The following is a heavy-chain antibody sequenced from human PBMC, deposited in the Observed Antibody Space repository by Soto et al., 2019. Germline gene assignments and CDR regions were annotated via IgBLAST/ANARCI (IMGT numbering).Heavy chain of an antibody. J-gene: IGHJ6*02. D-gene: IGHD3-3*01. CDR3: ARMGSGYYNYYYGMDV. V-gene: IGHV4-34*01. CDR1: GGSFSCYY. Sequence: SETLSLTCAVYGGSFSCYYWSWIRQPPGKGLEWIGEINHNGSTNYNPSLKSRVTISVDTSKNQFSLKLSSVTAADTAVYYCARMGSGYYNYYYGMDVWGQGTTVTVSS. CDR2: INHNGST.